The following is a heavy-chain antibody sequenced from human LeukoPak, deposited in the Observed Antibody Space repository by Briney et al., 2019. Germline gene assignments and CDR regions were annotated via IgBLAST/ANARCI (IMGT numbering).Heavy chain of an antibody. CDR2: ISNSAET. CDR1: GFTFSSYW. J-gene: IGHJ4*02. Sequence: GGSLRLSCAASGFTFSSYWMHWVRQAPGKGLEWVSFISNSAETHYSDSVKGRFSISRDSSKNTLYLQMNSLRAEDTAVYYCARRAGIYSHPYDYWGQGTLVTVSS. CDR3: ARRAGIYSHPYDY. V-gene: IGHV3-53*01. D-gene: IGHD1-14*01.